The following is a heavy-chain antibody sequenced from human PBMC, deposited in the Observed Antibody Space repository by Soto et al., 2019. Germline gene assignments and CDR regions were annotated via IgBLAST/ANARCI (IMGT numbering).Heavy chain of an antibody. V-gene: IGHV4-39*01. CDR3: ARTWGFTSPAEYFEY. Sequence: ETLSLTGAVSGGSISIINYFWGWIRQPPGKGLEWIGSIFYTGTTYSKPSLKGRVTISVDTSKNQFSLKLISVTAADTAVYYCARTWGFTSPAEYFEYSGQGTPVTVSS. CDR1: GGSISIINYF. CDR2: IFYTGTT. D-gene: IGHD2-2*01. J-gene: IGHJ4*02.